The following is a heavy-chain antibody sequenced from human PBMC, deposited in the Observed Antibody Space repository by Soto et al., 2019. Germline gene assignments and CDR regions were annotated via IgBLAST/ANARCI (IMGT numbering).Heavy chain of an antibody. D-gene: IGHD2-8*01. CDR3: ARAPYSTNWFDP. CDR2: INHSGST. Sequence: SETLSLTCAVYGGSFSGYYWSWIRQPPGKGLEWIGEINHSGSTNYNPSLKSRVTISVDTSKNQFSLKLSSVTAADTAVYYCARAPYSTNWFDPWGQGTLVTXSS. CDR1: GGSFSGYY. J-gene: IGHJ5*02. V-gene: IGHV4-34*01.